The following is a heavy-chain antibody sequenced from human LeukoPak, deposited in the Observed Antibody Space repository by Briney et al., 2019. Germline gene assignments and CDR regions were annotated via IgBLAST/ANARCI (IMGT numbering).Heavy chain of an antibody. CDR1: GYTFTSYA. D-gene: IGHD2-21*02. J-gene: IGHJ4*02. Sequence: GASVKVSCKASGYTFTSYAMNWVRQAPGQGLEWMGWINTNAGNPTYAEGFTGRFVFSLDTSVSTAYLQISSLKAEDTAVYYCARVVVVTAMPGRGFGYWGQGTLVTVSS. CDR3: ARVVVVTAMPGRGFGY. CDR2: INTNAGNP. V-gene: IGHV7-4-1*02.